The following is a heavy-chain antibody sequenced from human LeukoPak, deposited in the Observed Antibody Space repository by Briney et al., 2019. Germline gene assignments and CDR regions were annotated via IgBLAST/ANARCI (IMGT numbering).Heavy chain of an antibody. CDR2: IYTSGST. V-gene: IGHV4-61*02. CDR1: GGSISSGSYY. D-gene: IGHD3-10*01. J-gene: IGHJ4*02. CDR3: ARDRCYASGNCYIAY. Sequence: SETLSLTCTVSGGSISSGSYYWSWIRQPAGKGLEWLGRIYTSGSTNYNPSLKSRVTILVDTSKNQFSLTLNSVTAADTAVYYCARDRCYASGNCYIAYWGQGTLVTASS.